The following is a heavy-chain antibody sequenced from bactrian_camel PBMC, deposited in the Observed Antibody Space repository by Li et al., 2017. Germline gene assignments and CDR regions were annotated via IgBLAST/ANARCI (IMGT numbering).Heavy chain of an antibody. CDR2: INTSSGAT. Sequence: HVQLVESGGGSVQAGGSLRLSCTASGYTYSTYCMAWFRQAPGKEREAVSLINTSSGATYYTDPVKGRFTISQDNAKNTVYVQMNSLLPDDTAMYYCAAGAVVSRGAWYLSTYYTAWDQGTQVTVS. D-gene: IGHD4*01. CDR3: AAGAVVSRGAWYLSTYYTA. J-gene: IGHJ6*01. V-gene: IGHV3S1*01. CDR1: GYTYSTYC.